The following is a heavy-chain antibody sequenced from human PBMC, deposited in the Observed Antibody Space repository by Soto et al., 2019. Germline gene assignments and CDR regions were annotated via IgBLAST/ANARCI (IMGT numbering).Heavy chain of an antibody. CDR2: ISYDGSNK. CDR1: GFTFSSYG. V-gene: IGHV3-30*18. CDR3: AKSHCSGGTCYSLGYYYYMMDV. D-gene: IGHD2-15*01. J-gene: IGHJ6*02. Sequence: QVQLVESGGGVVQPGRSLRLSCAASGFTFSSYGMHWVRQAPGKGLEWVAVISYDGSNKYYADSVKGRFTISRDNSKNTLYLQMNSLRVEDTAVFYCAKSHCSGGTCYSLGYYYYMMDVWGQGTTVTVSS.